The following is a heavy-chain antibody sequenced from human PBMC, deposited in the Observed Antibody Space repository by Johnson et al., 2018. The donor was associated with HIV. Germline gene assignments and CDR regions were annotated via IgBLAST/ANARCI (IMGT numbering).Heavy chain of an antibody. J-gene: IGHJ3*02. CDR2: ISWNSGTI. CDR1: GFTFDDYA. V-gene: IGHV3-9*01. Sequence: VQLVESGGGLVQPGGSLRLSCAASGFTFDDYAMHWVRQPPGKGLEWVSGISWNSGTIGYAASVKGRFTISRDNAKNSLFLQMNSLRAEDTALYYCAKDLINSGIDPQAFDIWGQGTMVSVSS. CDR3: AKDLINSGIDPQAFDI. D-gene: IGHD1-26*01.